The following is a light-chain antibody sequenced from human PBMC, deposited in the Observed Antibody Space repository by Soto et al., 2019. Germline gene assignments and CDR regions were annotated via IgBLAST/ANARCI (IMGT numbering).Light chain of an antibody. V-gene: IGKV3-15*01. J-gene: IGKJ2*02. Sequence: EIVMTQSPATLSVSPGERATVSCRASQSVSSNLAWYQQKPGQAPRLLIYGASTRATGIPARFSGSGSGTQFTLTIASLQSEDFAVYYCHQYNNWPRTFGQGTNLQIK. CDR1: QSVSSN. CDR2: GAS. CDR3: HQYNNWPRT.